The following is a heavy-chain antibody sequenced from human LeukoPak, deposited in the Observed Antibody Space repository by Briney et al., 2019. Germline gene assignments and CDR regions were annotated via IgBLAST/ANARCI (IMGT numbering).Heavy chain of an antibody. CDR3: ARISTAVAGGDY. CDR1: GFTFSSYA. V-gene: IGHV3-23*01. D-gene: IGHD6-19*01. CDR2: ISGSGGST. J-gene: IGHJ4*02. Sequence: GGSLRLSCAASGFTFSSYAMSWVRQAPGKGLEWVSAISGSGGSTYYADSVKGRFTISRDNAKNSLYLQMDSLRAEDTAVYYCARISTAVAGGDYWGQGTLVIVSS.